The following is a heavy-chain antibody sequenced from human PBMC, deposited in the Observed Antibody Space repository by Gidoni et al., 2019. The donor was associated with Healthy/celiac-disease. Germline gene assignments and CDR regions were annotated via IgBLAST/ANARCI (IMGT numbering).Heavy chain of an antibody. CDR3: ARGLYYYDSSGYHKHFDY. CDR1: GGSFSGYY. V-gene: IGHV4-34*01. Sequence: QVQLQQWGAGLLKPSETMSLTCAVYGGSFSGYYWSWIRQPPGKGLEWIGEINHSGSTNYNPSLKSRVTISVDTSKNQFSLKLSSVTAADTAVYYCARGLYYYDSSGYHKHFDYWGQGTLVTVSS. CDR2: INHSGST. J-gene: IGHJ4*02. D-gene: IGHD3-22*01.